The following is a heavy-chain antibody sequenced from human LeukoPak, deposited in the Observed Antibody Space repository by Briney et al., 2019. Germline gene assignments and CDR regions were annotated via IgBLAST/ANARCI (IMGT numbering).Heavy chain of an antibody. CDR2: IYYSVST. CDR1: GFTVSSNY. D-gene: IGHD4-17*01. Sequence: LRLSCAASGFTVSSNYMSWVRQPSGKGLEWIGSIYYSVSTYYNPSLKSRVTISVDTSKNQFSLKLSSVTAADTAVYYCARVPTVTFFDYWGQGTLVTVSS. CDR3: ARVPTVTFFDY. V-gene: IGHV4-39*07. J-gene: IGHJ4*02.